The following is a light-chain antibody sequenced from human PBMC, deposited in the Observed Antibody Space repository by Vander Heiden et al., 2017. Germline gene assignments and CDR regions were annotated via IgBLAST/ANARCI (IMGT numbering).Light chain of an antibody. J-gene: IGKJ1*01. CDR1: QSISTW. CDR3: QQYDSFSRT. Sequence: DIQMTQSPSTLSASVGDRVTITCRASQSISTWLAWYQQKPGRAPKLLIYKASSLESAVPPRFSGSGSGTEFTLTISSLQPDDFATYYCQQYDSFSRTFGQGTKVEI. V-gene: IGKV1-5*03. CDR2: KAS.